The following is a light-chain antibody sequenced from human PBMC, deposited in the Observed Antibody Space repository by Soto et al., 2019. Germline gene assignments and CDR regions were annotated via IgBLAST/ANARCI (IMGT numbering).Light chain of an antibody. Sequence: QPVLTQPPSVSGAPGQSVTISCTGSSSNIGAGYDVHWYQQLPGTAPKLLIYGNSNRPSGVPDRFSGSKSGTSASLAITGLQAEDEADYYCQSHDSSLSGSSVFGTGTKLTVL. J-gene: IGLJ1*01. V-gene: IGLV1-40*01. CDR1: SSNIGAGYD. CDR3: QSHDSSLSGSSV. CDR2: GNS.